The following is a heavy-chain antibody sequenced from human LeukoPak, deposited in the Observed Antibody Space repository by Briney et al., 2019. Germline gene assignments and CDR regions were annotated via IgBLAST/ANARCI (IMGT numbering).Heavy chain of an antibody. CDR3: ARTMVRGVIVTKYYFDY. CDR2: IIPIFGTA. Sequence: SVKVSCKASGGTFSSYAISWVRQAPGQGLEWMGGIIPIFGTANYAQKFQGRVTITADESTSTAYMELSSLRSEDTAVYYCARTMVRGVIVTKYYFDYWGQGTLVTVSS. CDR1: GGTFSSYA. J-gene: IGHJ4*02. V-gene: IGHV1-69*13. D-gene: IGHD3-10*01.